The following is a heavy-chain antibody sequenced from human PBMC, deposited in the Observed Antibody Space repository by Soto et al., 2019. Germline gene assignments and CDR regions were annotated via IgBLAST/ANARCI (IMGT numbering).Heavy chain of an antibody. J-gene: IGHJ5*02. CDR1: GGSFSGYY. V-gene: IGHV4-34*01. CDR2: INHSGST. Sequence: PSETLSLTCAVYGGSFSGYYWSWIRQPPGKGLEWIGEINHSGSTNYNPPLKSRVTISVDTSKNQFSLKLSSVTAADTAVYYCARENYYGSGSYPSWFDPWGQGTLVTVSS. CDR3: ARENYYGSGSYPSWFDP. D-gene: IGHD3-10*01.